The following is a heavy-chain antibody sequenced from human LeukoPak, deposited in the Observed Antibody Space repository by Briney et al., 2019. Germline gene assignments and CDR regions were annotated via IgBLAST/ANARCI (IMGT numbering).Heavy chain of an antibody. D-gene: IGHD3-16*01. CDR3: AKRARGSYIDY. CDR2: ISYDGSNK. Sequence: GGSLRVSCAASGFTFSSYGMHWVRQAPGKGLEWVAVISYDGSNKYYADSVKGRFTISRDNSKNTLYLQMNSLRAEDTAVYYCAKRARGSYIDYWGQGTLVTVSS. CDR1: GFTFSSYG. V-gene: IGHV3-30*18. J-gene: IGHJ4*02.